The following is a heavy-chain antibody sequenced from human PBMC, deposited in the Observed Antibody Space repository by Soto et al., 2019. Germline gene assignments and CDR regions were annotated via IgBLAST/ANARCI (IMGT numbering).Heavy chain of an antibody. V-gene: IGHV3-48*02. CDR3: VREDILGARSFDY. CDR1: GFTFGAYS. CDR2: ISSLSSPR. J-gene: IGHJ4*02. D-gene: IGHD1-26*01. Sequence: HPGGSLRLSCLSGFTFGAYSMNWVRQAPGKGLEWISYISSLSSPRYYAESVEGRFIISRNNAKKSLYLQMNSLRDEDTAVYFCVREDILGARSFDYWGQGTRVTVSS.